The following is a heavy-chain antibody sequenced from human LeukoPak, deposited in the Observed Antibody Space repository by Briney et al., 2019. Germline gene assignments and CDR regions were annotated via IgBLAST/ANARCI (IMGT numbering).Heavy chain of an antibody. CDR2: INPNSGGT. D-gene: IGHD2-21*02. Sequence: ASVKVSCKASGYTFTGYYTHWVRQAPGQGLEWMGRINPNSGGTNYAQKFQGRVTMTRDTSISTAYMELSRLRSDDTAVYYCARDYCGGDCYGAFDIWGQGTMVTVSS. J-gene: IGHJ3*02. CDR3: ARDYCGGDCYGAFDI. V-gene: IGHV1-2*06. CDR1: GYTFTGYY.